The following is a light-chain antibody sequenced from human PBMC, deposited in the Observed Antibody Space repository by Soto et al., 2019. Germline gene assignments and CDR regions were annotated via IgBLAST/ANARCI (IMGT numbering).Light chain of an antibody. CDR2: AAS. V-gene: IGKV3-20*01. CDR1: QSVSSSY. CDR3: QYHGSSPIT. J-gene: IGKJ5*01. Sequence: ESVLTQSPGILSFSPGERATLSCRASQSVSSSYLAWYQQKPGQAPRLLIFAASSRASGIPDRFSGSGSGTDFTLTISRLEPEDFALFYCQYHGSSPITFGQGTRLEIK.